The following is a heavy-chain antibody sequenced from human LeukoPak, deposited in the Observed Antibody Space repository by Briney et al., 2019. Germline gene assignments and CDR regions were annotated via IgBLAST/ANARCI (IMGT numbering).Heavy chain of an antibody. CDR3: AREAVGTGDWYFDL. D-gene: IGHD7-27*01. Sequence: PGGSLRLSCAVSGFTLSTFWMHWVRQAPGKGLVWVSRMNSDGSGTSYADSVRGRFTISRDNAKNTLYLQMNSLRVEDTAVYYCAREAVGTGDWYFDLWGRGTLVTVSP. CDR1: GFTLSTFW. CDR2: MNSDGSGT. J-gene: IGHJ2*01. V-gene: IGHV3-74*01.